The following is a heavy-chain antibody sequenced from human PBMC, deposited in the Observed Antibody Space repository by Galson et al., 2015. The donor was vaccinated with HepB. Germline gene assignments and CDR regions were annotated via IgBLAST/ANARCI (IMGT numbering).Heavy chain of an antibody. CDR3: AKELRPGAVAGIDY. Sequence: SLRLSCAASRFTFSSYGMHWVRQAPGKGLEWVAVISYDGSNKYYADSVKGRFTISRDNSKNTLYLQMNSLRAEDTAVYYCAKELRPGAVAGIDYWGQGTLVTVSS. CDR1: RFTFSSYG. V-gene: IGHV3-30*18. CDR2: ISYDGSNK. J-gene: IGHJ4*02. D-gene: IGHD6-19*01.